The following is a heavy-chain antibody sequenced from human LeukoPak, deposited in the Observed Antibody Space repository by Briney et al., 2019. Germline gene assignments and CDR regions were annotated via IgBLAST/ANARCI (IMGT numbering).Heavy chain of an antibody. CDR2: IYTSGSA. CDR1: GGSISSYY. D-gene: IGHD3-16*01. J-gene: IGHJ6*02. V-gene: IGHV4-4*07. Sequence: SGTLSLTCTVSGGSISSYYWSWIRQPAGKGLEWIGRIYTSGSAIYNPSLKSRVTISVDTSKNQFSLKLSSVTAADTAVYYCARDPGGPGDYYYYSMDVWDQGTTVTVSS. CDR3: ARDPGGPGDYYYYSMDV.